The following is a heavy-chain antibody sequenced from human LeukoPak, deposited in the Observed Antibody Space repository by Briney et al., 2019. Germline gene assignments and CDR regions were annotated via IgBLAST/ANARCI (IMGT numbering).Heavy chain of an antibody. CDR1: GYTFTSSD. Sequence: ASVKVSCKASGYTFTSSDINWVRQATGQGLEWMGWINPKSGRTGYAKKFQDRVSMTMNTSISTAYLEVRSLRFDDTAVYYGARGRSGLAAAGTYDYWGQGTLITVSS. D-gene: IGHD6-13*01. J-gene: IGHJ4*02. CDR2: INPKSGRT. V-gene: IGHV1-8*01. CDR3: ARGRSGLAAAGTYDY.